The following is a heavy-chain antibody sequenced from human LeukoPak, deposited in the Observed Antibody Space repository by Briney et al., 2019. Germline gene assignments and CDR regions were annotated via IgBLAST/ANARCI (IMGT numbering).Heavy chain of an antibody. CDR3: ARRGSGLNWFDP. CDR1: GGSISSGSYY. V-gene: IGHV4-39*07. Sequence: PSETLSLTCTVSGGSISSGSYYWGWIRQPPGKGLEWVGSVYYSGSTYYNPSLKSRVIVSVDRSKNQFSLKLSSVTAADTAVYYCARRGSGLNWFDPWGQEALVTVSS. CDR2: VYYSGST. D-gene: IGHD6-19*01. J-gene: IGHJ5*02.